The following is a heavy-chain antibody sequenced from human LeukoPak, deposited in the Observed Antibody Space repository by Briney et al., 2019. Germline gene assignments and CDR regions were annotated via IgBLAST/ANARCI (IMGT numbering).Heavy chain of an antibody. D-gene: IGHD3-10*01. CDR3: AREEITMVRGVSWFDP. CDR1: GFTFSSYW. Sequence: GGSLRLSCAASGFTFSSYWMHWVRHAPGKGLVWVSRINSDGSSTIYADSVKGRFTISRDNAKNTLYLQMNSLRAEDTAVYYCAREEITMVRGVSWFDPWGQGTLVTVSS. J-gene: IGHJ5*02. CDR2: INSDGSST. V-gene: IGHV3-74*01.